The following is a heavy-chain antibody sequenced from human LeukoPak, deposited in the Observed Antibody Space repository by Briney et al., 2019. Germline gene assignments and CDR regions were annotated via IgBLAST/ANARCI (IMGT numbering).Heavy chain of an antibody. CDR2: INSDGSTT. J-gene: IGHJ4*02. CDR3: ARGGPIDY. V-gene: IGHV3-74*01. CDR1: GFTFSSNW. Sequence: PGGSLRLSCAASGFTFSSNWMYWVRQAPGKGLVWVSRINSDGSTTSYVDSVKGPFTISRDNATSTLCLQMNSPRAEDTAVYYCARGGPIDYWGQGTLVTVSA.